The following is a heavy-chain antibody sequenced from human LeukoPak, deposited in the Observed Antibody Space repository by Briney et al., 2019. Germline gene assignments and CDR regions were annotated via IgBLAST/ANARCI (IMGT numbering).Heavy chain of an antibody. CDR1: GGTFSSYA. V-gene: IGHV1-69*04. CDR2: IIPIFGIA. D-gene: IGHD3-3*01. J-gene: IGHJ4*02. Sequence: SVKVSCKASGGTFSSYAISWVRQAPGQGLEWMGRIIPIFGIANYAQKFQGRVTITADKSTSTAYMEPSSLRSEDTAVYYCARAGGYYDFWSGYPHWGQGTLVTVSS. CDR3: ARAGGYYDFWSGYPH.